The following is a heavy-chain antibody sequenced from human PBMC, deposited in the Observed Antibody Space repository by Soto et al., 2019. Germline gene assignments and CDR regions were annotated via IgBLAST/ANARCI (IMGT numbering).Heavy chain of an antibody. CDR3: ARIYSGSYRLDV. CDR1: GYTFTSHW. J-gene: IGHJ6*02. V-gene: IGHV5-51*01. D-gene: IGHD1-26*01. CDR2: MYPGESDT. Sequence: GESLKISCKASGYTFTSHWIGWVRQMPGKGLEWMGIMYPGESDTRYSTSFQGQVTISADKSISTAFLQWSSLKASDTAMYYCARIYSGSYRLDVWGQGTTVTVSS.